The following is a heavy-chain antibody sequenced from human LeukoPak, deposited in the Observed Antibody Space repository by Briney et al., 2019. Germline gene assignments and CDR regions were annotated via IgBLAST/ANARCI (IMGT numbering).Heavy chain of an antibody. D-gene: IGHD4-11*01. Sequence: SQTLSLTCAISGDSISNNNAAWNWTRQSPSRGLEWLGRTYYRSKWYNDYAVSVKSRITINPDTSKNQFSLQLNSVTPEDTAAYYCARDGPQYYFDYWGQGTLVTVSS. CDR1: GDSISNNNAA. CDR3: ARDGPQYYFDY. J-gene: IGHJ4*02. V-gene: IGHV6-1*01. CDR2: TYYRSKWYN.